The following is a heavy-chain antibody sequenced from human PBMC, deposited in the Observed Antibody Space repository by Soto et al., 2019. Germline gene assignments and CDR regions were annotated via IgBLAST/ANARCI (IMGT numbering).Heavy chain of an antibody. CDR3: AKGSSRDAYYDILTGYSLVGMALFDY. D-gene: IGHD3-9*01. V-gene: IGHV3-23*01. CDR2: ISGSGGST. CDR1: GFTFSSYA. Sequence: GGSLRLSCAASGFTFSSYAMSWVRQAPGKGLEWVSAISGSGGSTYCADSVKGRFTISRDNSKNTLYLQMNSLRAEDTAVYYCAKGSSRDAYYDILTGYSLVGMALFDYWGQGTLVTVSS. J-gene: IGHJ4*02.